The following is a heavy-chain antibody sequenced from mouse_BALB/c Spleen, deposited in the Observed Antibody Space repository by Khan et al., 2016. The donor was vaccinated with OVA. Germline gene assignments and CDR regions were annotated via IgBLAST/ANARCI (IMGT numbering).Heavy chain of an antibody. J-gene: IGHJ2*01. Sequence: QVQLKESGTELAKPGASVKMSCKASGYTFTTYWMHWVKQRPGQGLEWIGYINPTSGYTDYNEKFKDKATLSADKSSSTAYMQLSSLTSEYSAVYYCERDRIDYWGQGTTLTGSS. CDR3: ERDRIDY. CDR2: INPTSGYT. V-gene: IGHV1-7*01. CDR1: GYTFTTYW.